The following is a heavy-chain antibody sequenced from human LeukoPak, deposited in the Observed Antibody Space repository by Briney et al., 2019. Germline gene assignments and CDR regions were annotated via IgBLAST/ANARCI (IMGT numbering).Heavy chain of an antibody. CDR3: ARVLMVRGTYGMDV. J-gene: IGHJ6*02. CDR1: GFTFSSYW. CDR2: IKQDGSEK. V-gene: IGHV3-7*01. Sequence: GGSLRLSWAASGFTFSSYWMSWVRQAPGKGLEWVANIKQDGSEKYYVDSVKGRFTISRDNAKNSLYLQMNSLRAEDTAVYYCARVLMVRGTYGMDVWGQGTTVTVSS. D-gene: IGHD3-10*01.